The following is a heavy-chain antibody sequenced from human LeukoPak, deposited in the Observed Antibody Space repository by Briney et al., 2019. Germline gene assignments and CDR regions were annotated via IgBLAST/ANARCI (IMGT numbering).Heavy chain of an antibody. J-gene: IGHJ3*02. CDR2: INPSGGST. Sequence: ASVKVSCKASGYTFTSYYMHWVRQAPGQGLEWMGIINPSGGSTSYARKFQGRVTMTRDTSTSTVYMELSSLRSEDTAVYYCARAGYCSSTSCYKDAFDIWGQGTMVTVSS. CDR3: ARAGYCSSTSCYKDAFDI. CDR1: GYTFTSYY. V-gene: IGHV1-46*01. D-gene: IGHD2-2*02.